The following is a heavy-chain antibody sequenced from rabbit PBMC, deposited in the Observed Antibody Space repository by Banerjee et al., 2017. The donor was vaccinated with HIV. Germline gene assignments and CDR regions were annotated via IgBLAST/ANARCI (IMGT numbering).Heavy chain of an antibody. D-gene: IGHD1-1*01. Sequence: QEQLVESGGGLVQPEGSLTLTCTASGFSFSSSYYMCWVRQAPGKGLEWIACIYTGSSGSTYYASWAKGRFTISKTSSTTVTLQMTSLTAADTATYFCASLPCDTSGGGYDFGLRGPGTLVTVS. J-gene: IGHJ4*01. CDR2: IYTGSSGST. CDR1: GFSFSSSYY. CDR3: ASLPCDTSGGGYDFGL. V-gene: IGHV1S45*01.